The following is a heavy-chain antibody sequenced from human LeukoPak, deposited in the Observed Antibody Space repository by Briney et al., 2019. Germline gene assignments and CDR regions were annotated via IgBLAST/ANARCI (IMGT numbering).Heavy chain of an antibody. J-gene: IGHJ4*02. V-gene: IGHV3-23*01. CDR1: GFTFSSYA. Sequence: PGGSLRLSCAASGFTFSSYAMSWVRQAPGKGLEWVSAISGSGGSTYYAESVKGRFTISRDNSKNTLYLQMNSLRAEDTAVYYCAKDPGLPYCSSTSCYLGWGQGTLVTVSS. CDR3: AKDPGLPYCSSTSCYLG. D-gene: IGHD2-2*01. CDR2: ISGSGGST.